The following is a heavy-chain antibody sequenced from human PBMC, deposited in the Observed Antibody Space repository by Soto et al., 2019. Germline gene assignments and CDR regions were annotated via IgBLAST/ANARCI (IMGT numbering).Heavy chain of an antibody. CDR3: AKGRNHYDSSNYYSFPLDV. V-gene: IGHV4-34*01. J-gene: IGHJ6*02. CDR1: GGSFSGYF. CDR2: VNHNGRN. D-gene: IGHD3-22*01. Sequence: SETLSLTCAVYGGSFSGYFWNWIRQTPGKGLEWIGKVNHNGRNNYNPSLKSRVTISLDMSKNQISLKLTSVTAADTAIYYCAKGRNHYDSSNYYSFPLDVWGQGTTVTVSS.